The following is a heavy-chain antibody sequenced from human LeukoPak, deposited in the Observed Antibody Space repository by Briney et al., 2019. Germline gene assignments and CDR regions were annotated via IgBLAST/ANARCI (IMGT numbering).Heavy chain of an antibody. CDR2: IYYSGST. D-gene: IGHD3-16*01. Sequence: SETLSLTCTVSGGSISSYYWNWIRQPPGKGLEWIGYIYYSGSTDYNPSLKSRVTMSLDTSKNQFSLKLNSVTAADTAVYYCARAVISFGAAVAKGFDCWGQGTLVTVSS. J-gene: IGHJ4*02. CDR1: GGSISSYY. V-gene: IGHV4-59*01. CDR3: ARAVISFGAAVAKGFDC.